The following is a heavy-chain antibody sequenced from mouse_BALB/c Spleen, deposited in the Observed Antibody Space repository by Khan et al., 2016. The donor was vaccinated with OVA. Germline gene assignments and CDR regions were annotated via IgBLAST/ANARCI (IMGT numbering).Heavy chain of an antibody. V-gene: IGHV5-17*02. CDR2: ISGDSNTI. D-gene: IGHD1-1*01. CDR3: STSYFYGYYFDY. Sequence: EVQGVESGGGLVQPGGSRKLSCAASGFTFNNYGMHWVRQAPEKGLEWVAYISGDSNTIYYVDSVKGRFTISRDNPKTTLFLQMTSLMSEDTAMYYCSTSYFYGYYFDYWGPGTTLTVS. J-gene: IGHJ2*01. CDR1: GFTFNNYG.